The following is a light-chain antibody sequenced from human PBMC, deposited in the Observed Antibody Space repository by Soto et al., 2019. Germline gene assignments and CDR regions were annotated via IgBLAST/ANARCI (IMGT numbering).Light chain of an antibody. CDR1: SSNIGSTYD. CDR2: GNT. J-gene: IGLJ1*01. CDR3: QSYDDSLSVHYV. V-gene: IGLV1-40*01. Sequence: QSVLTQPLSVSRAPGQRVTISCTGSSSNIGSTYDVQWYQQLPGTAPKLLIHGNTDRPSGVPDRFSGSKSGTSASLAITGLQADDEADYYCQSYDDSLSVHYVFGTGTKVTVL.